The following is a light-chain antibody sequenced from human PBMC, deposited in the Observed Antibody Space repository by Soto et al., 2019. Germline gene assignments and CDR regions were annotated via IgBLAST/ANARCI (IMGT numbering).Light chain of an antibody. CDR3: CSYADSNNV. Sequence: QSALTQPPSASGSPGQSVTISCTGTSSDVGGYNYVSWYQQHPGKAPKRMIYEVSKRPSGVPDRFSGSKSGNTASLTVSGLQAEDEADYYCCSYADSNNVFGTGTKLTVL. CDR2: EVS. CDR1: SSDVGGYNY. J-gene: IGLJ1*01. V-gene: IGLV2-8*01.